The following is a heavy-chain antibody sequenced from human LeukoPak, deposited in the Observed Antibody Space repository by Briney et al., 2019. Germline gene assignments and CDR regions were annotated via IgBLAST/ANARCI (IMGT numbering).Heavy chain of an antibody. D-gene: IGHD2-15*01. Sequence: GGSLRLSCAASGFXFSSYSMNWVRQAPGKGLEWVSSISSSSSYIYYADSVKGRFTISRDNAKNSLYLQMNSLRAEDTAVYYCARDRRIVVVVAAEYYYYGMDVWGQGTTVTVSS. CDR1: GFXFSSYS. CDR2: ISSSSSYI. CDR3: ARDRRIVVVVAAEYYYYGMDV. V-gene: IGHV3-21*01. J-gene: IGHJ6*02.